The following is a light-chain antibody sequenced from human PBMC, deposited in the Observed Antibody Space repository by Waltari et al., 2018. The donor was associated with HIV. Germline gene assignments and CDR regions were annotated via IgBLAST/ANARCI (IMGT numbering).Light chain of an antibody. CDR1: DSDFGLYNF. CDR2: DVD. CDR3: ASFTGDNTVM. V-gene: IGLV2-14*03. J-gene: IGLJ3*02. Sequence: AVTQPASVSGLPGQSTTISCTGDDSDFGLYNFVSCYQQHSGKPPKLILYDVDSRASGVSDRFSGSMSGNTASLTISGLRTEDEAHYYCASFTGDNTVMFGGGTEVTVL.